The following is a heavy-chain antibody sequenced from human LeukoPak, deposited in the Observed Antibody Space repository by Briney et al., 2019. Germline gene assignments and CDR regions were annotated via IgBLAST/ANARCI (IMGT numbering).Heavy chain of an antibody. V-gene: IGHV3-30-3*01. CDR3: ARERDYSNYADH. Sequence: GGSLRLSCAASGFTFSSYAMHWVRQAPGKGLEWVAVISYDGSNKYYADSVKGRFTISRDNSKNTLYLQMNSLRAEDTAVYYCARERDYSNYADHWGQGTLVTVSS. D-gene: IGHD4-11*01. CDR2: ISYDGSNK. CDR1: GFTFSSYA. J-gene: IGHJ4*02.